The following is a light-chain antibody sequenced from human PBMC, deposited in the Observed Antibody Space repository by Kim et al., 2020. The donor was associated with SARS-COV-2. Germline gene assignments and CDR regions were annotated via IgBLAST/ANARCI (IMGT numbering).Light chain of an antibody. CDR1: QSVTKNY. CDR3: QQYVTSPFT. V-gene: IGKV3-20*01. Sequence: LSPGERAPLSCRASQSVTKNYLAGYQQKPGQAPRILIYGVFSRATGIPDRFSGSGSGTDFTLTVTRLEPEDFAVYYCQQYVTSPFTFGQGTKLEI. J-gene: IGKJ2*01. CDR2: GVF.